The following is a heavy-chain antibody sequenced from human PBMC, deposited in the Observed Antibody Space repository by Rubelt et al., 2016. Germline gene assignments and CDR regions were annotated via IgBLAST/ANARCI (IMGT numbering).Heavy chain of an antibody. Sequence: VQLVESGGGLVKPGGSLRLSCAASSFTLNNAWMNWVRQAPGKGLEWVSYISDSGRTIYYGDSVKGRFTISRDNARKSRYLQMNGLRAEDTAVYYCATMVPVANYYYYAMDAWGQGTTVTVSS. CDR3: ATMVPVANYYYYAMDA. D-gene: IGHD2-2*01. CDR1: SFTLNNAW. V-gene: IGHV3-11*01. J-gene: IGHJ6*02. CDR2: ISDSGRTI.